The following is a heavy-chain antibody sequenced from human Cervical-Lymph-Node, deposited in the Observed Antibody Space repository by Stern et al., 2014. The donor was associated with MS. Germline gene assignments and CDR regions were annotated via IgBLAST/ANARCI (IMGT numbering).Heavy chain of an antibody. CDR1: GYTFTYYA. CDR2: ISPYNGNT. J-gene: IGHJ4*02. Sequence: VQLVESGAEVKKPGASVNVSCKTSGYTFTYYAISWIRQAPGQGLEWVGWISPYNGNTNFVQKLQGRVAMTTDTSTSTAYMELRSLRSDDTAVYYCARDDDYTRRAIDYWGQGTLVNVSS. V-gene: IGHV1-18*01. D-gene: IGHD4-11*01. CDR3: ARDDDYTRRAIDY.